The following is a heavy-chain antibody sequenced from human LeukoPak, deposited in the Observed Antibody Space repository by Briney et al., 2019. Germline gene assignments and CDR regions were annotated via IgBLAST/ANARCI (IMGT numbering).Heavy chain of an antibody. Sequence: QSGGSLRLSCAASGFNFSDYWMSWVRQAPGNGLEWVANINYDGDKKYFVASVKGRFTISRDNAKNSLFLQMNSLTAEDTAVYYCGRIGYSGSSFDFWGQGALVTVSS. CDR2: INYDGDKK. V-gene: IGHV3-7*01. CDR1: GFNFSDYW. CDR3: GRIGYSGSSFDF. D-gene: IGHD1-26*01. J-gene: IGHJ4*02.